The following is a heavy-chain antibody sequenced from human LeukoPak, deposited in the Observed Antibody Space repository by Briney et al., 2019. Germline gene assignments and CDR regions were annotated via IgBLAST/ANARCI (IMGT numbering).Heavy chain of an antibody. CDR3: AKDILVIAVAGTGFDY. CDR1: GFTFDDYA. D-gene: IGHD6-19*01. Sequence: PGGSLRLPCAASGFTFDDYAMHWVRQAPGKGLEWVSGISWNSGSIGYADSVKGRFTISRDNAKNSLYLQMNSLRAEDTALYYCAKDILVIAVAGTGFDYWGQGTLVTVSS. J-gene: IGHJ4*02. CDR2: ISWNSGSI. V-gene: IGHV3-9*01.